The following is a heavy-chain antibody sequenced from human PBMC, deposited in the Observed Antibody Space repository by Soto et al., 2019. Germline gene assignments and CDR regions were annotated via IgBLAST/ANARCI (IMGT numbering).Heavy chain of an antibody. D-gene: IGHD6-13*01. CDR3: AISSWYYYYYCMDV. CDR2: ISSSGSTI. Sequence: SLSLSCAAAGFTFSSYEMNWVRQAPGKGLEWVSYISSSGSTIYYADSVKGRFTISRDNAKNSLYLQMNSLRAEDTAVYYCAISSWYYYYYCMDVWGQGTTVTVYS. V-gene: IGHV3-48*03. CDR1: GFTFSSYE. J-gene: IGHJ6*02.